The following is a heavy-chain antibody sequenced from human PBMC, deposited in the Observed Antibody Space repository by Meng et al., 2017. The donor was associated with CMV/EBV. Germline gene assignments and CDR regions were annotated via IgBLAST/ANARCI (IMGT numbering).Heavy chain of an antibody. CDR1: GGSISSYY. V-gene: IGHV4-59*01. J-gene: IGHJ6*02. D-gene: IGHD2-15*01. CDR3: ARDSNCSGGSCYSRDYYGMDV. CDR2: IYYRGST. Sequence: SETLSLTCTVSGGSISSYYWSWIRQPPGKGLEWIGYIYYRGSTNYNPSLKSRVTISVDTSKNQFSLKLSSVTAADTAVYYCARDSNCSGGSCYSRDYYGMDVWGQGTTVTVSS.